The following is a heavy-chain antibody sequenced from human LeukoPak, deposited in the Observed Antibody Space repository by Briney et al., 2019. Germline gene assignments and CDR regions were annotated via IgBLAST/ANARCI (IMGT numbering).Heavy chain of an antibody. Sequence: GGSLRLSCTASGFTFGDYAMSWVRQAPGKGLEWVAFIRKRGIETNYVDSVKGRFTITRDNARNSLFLQMNSLRAEDTAVYYCAREDGYCSGGNCYSYFVSWGQGTLVTVSS. CDR3: AREDGYCSGGNCYSYFVS. D-gene: IGHD2-15*01. J-gene: IGHJ4*02. CDR1: GFTFGDYA. CDR2: IRKRGIET. V-gene: IGHV3-7*01.